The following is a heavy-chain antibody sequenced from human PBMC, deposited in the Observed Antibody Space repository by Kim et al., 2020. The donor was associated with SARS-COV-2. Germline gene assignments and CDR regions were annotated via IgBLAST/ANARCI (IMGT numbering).Heavy chain of an antibody. Sequence: SVKVSCKASGGTFSSYAISWVRQAPGQGLEWMGGIIPIFGTANYAQKFQGRVTITADESTSTAYMELSSLRSEDTAVYYCARVVVVPAAILAGGSHYYYGMDVWGQGTTVTVSS. J-gene: IGHJ6*02. V-gene: IGHV1-69*13. CDR1: GGTFSSYA. D-gene: IGHD2-2*02. CDR3: ARVVVVPAAILAGGSHYYYGMDV. CDR2: IIPIFGTA.